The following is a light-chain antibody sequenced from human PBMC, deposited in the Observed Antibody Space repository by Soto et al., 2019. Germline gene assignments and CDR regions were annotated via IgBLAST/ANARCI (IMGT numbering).Light chain of an antibody. CDR1: SSDVGGYNY. J-gene: IGLJ1*01. V-gene: IGLV2-8*01. CDR2: EVS. CDR3: SSYAGSNTPYV. Sequence: QSALTQPPSASGSPGQSVTISCTGTSSDVGGYNYVSWYQQHPGKAPKLMIYEVSKWPSGVPDRFSGSKSGNTASLTVSGLQAEDEADYYCSSYAGSNTPYVFGTGTKVT.